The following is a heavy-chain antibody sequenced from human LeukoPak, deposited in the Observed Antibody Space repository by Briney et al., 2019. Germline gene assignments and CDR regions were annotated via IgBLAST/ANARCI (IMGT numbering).Heavy chain of an antibody. CDR3: AREIAAANRPYYFDY. CDR2: ISAYNGNT. J-gene: IGHJ4*02. CDR1: GYTFTSYG. Sequence: ASVKVSCKASGYTFTSYGISWVRQAPGQGLEWMGWISAYNGNTNYAQNLQGRVTMTTDTSTSTAHMELRSLRSDDTAVYYCAREIAAANRPYYFDYWGQGTLVTVSS. V-gene: IGHV1-18*01. D-gene: IGHD6-13*01.